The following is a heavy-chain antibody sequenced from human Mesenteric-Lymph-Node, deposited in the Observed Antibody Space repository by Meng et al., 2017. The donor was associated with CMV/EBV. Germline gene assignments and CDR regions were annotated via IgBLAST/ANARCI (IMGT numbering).Heavy chain of an antibody. V-gene: IGHV3-7*01. Sequence: GESLKISCAASGFTFSSYSMNRVRQAPGKGLEWVANIKQDGSEKYYVDSVKGRFTISRDNAKNSLYLQMNSLRAEDTAVYYCGRDLVSSLWSPRSPVGFWGQGTVVTVSS. CDR2: IKQDGSEK. D-gene: IGHD6-19*01. J-gene: IGHJ4*02. CDR1: GFTFSSYS. CDR3: GRDLVSSLWSPRSPVGF.